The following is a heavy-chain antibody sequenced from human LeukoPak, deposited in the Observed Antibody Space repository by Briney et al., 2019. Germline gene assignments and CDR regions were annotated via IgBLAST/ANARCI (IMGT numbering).Heavy chain of an antibody. CDR2: ISSSSSYI. V-gene: IGHV3-21*01. CDR3: ARGACSGGSCYPIGYGMDV. D-gene: IGHD2-15*01. J-gene: IGHJ6*02. Sequence: GGFLRLSCAASGFTFSSYSMNWVRQAPGKGLEWVSSISSSSSYIYYADSVKGRFTISRDNAKNSLYLQMNSLRAEDTAVYYCARGACSGGSCYPIGYGMDVWGQGTTVTVSS. CDR1: GFTFSSYS.